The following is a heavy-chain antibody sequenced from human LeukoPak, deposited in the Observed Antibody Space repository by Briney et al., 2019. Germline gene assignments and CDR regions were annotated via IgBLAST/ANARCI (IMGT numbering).Heavy chain of an antibody. CDR1: GFTFSSYA. CDR2: ISGSGGST. Sequence: GRSLRLSCAASGFTFSSYAMSWVRQAPGKGLEWVSAISGSGGSTYYADSVKGRFTISRDNSKNTLYLQMNSLRAEDTAVYYCAKDGLGVRSSWYGYWGQGTLVTVSS. V-gene: IGHV3-23*01. D-gene: IGHD6-13*01. CDR3: AKDGLGVRSSWYGY. J-gene: IGHJ4*02.